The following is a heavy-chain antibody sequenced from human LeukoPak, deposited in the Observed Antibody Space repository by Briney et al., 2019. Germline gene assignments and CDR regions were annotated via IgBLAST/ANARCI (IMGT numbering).Heavy chain of an antibody. Sequence: ASVKVSCKASGYTFTGYYMHWVRQAPGQGLEWMGWINPNSGGTNYAQKFQGRVTMTRDTSISTAYMELSRLRSDDTAVYYCARDSGYSSSCPDYWGQGTLVAVSS. D-gene: IGHD6-13*01. CDR3: ARDSGYSSSCPDY. CDR1: GYTFTGYY. J-gene: IGHJ4*02. V-gene: IGHV1-2*02. CDR2: INPNSGGT.